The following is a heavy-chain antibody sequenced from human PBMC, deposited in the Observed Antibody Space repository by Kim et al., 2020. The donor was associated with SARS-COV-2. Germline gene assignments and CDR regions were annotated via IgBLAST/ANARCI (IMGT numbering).Heavy chain of an antibody. CDR3: TTEPALYDYGGID. CDR1: GFTFFNAW. CDR2: IKSKTDGGTT. Sequence: GGSLRLSCAASGFTFFNAWMSWVRQAPGKGLEWVGRIKSKTDGGTTDYAAPVKGRFTISRDDSKNTVYLQMNSLKTEDTGVYYCTTEPALYDYGGIDWGQGTLVTVSS. V-gene: IGHV3-15*01. J-gene: IGHJ4*02. D-gene: IGHD4-17*01.